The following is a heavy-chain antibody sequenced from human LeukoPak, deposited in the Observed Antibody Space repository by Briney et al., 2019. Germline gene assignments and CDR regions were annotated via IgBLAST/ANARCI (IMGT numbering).Heavy chain of an antibody. CDR2: IIPIFGIA. Sequence: SVTVSCKASGGTFSSYAISWVRQAPGQGLEWMGRIIPIFGIANYAQKFQGRVTITADKSPSTAYMELSSLRSEETAVYYCARDSITGTLGYYYYGMDVWGQGTTVTVSS. D-gene: IGHD1/OR15-1a*01. CDR3: ARDSITGTLGYYYYGMDV. V-gene: IGHV1-69*04. CDR1: GGTFSSYA. J-gene: IGHJ6*02.